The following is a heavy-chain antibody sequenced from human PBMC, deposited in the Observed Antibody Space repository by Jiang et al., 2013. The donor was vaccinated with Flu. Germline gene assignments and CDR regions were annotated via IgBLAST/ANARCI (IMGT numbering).Heavy chain of an antibody. J-gene: IGHJ4*02. V-gene: IGHV5-51*01. D-gene: IGHD3-22*01. CDR2: SILMTPKP. CDR1: GYSFTNSW. Sequence: SGAEVKKPGESLQIYCKGSGYSFTNSWIGWVRQMPGKAWSGWGPSILMTPKPHTARPSEARSPSRPTSPISTAYLQWSRLKASDSAMYYCARAGYYYDRSGYFVSYYFASWGQGTLVTVSS. CDR3: ARAGYYYDRSGYFVSYYFAS.